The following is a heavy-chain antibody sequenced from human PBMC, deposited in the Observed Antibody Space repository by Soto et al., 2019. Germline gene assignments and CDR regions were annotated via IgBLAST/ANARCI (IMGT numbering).Heavy chain of an antibody. V-gene: IGHV3-33*01. J-gene: IGHJ4*02. CDR1: GFTFSSYG. Sequence: GGSLRLSCAASGFTFSSYGMLWVRQAPGKWLEWVVVIWYYVSNKYYADSVKCRFTISRDNSKNTLYLQMNSLRAEDTAVYYCARDFNSKDGRNYWGQGTLVTVSS. CDR2: IWYYVSNK. D-gene: IGHD1-20*01. CDR3: ARDFNSKDGRNY.